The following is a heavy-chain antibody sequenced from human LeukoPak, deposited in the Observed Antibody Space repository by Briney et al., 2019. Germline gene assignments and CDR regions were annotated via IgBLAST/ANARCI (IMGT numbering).Heavy chain of an antibody. CDR3: ARVGTTVTLNYYYYYMDV. V-gene: IGHV3-30-3*01. CDR1: GFTFSSYA. J-gene: IGHJ6*03. D-gene: IGHD4-11*01. CDR2: ISYDGSNK. Sequence: GRSLRLSCAASGFTFSSYAMHWVRQAPGKGLEWVAVISYDGSNKYYADSVKGRFTISRDNSKNTLYLQMNSLRAEDTAVYYCARVGTTVTLNYYYYYMDVWGKGTTVTVSS.